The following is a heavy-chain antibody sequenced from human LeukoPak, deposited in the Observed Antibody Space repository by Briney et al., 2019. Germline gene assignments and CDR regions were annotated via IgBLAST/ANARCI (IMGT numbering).Heavy chain of an antibody. D-gene: IGHD3-22*01. J-gene: IGHJ4*02. Sequence: GGSLRLSCAASGFSFSSYAMSWVRQAPGKGLEWVSAISGSGVTTYYADSVKGRFTISRDNSKNTLYLQMNSLRAEDTAVYHCAKSRDSSGYLGLSAYWGQGTLVTVSS. V-gene: IGHV3-23*01. CDR3: AKSRDSSGYLGLSAY. CDR2: ISGSGVTT. CDR1: GFSFSSYA.